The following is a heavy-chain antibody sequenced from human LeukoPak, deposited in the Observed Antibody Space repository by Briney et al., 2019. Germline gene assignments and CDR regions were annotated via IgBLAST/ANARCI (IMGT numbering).Heavy chain of an antibody. CDR2: INHDGTS. Sequence: SETLSLTCAVYVGSLSGYYWSWIRQPPGKGLEWIAEINHDGTSNYSPSLKSRVTISVDTSNNQVSLRMSSVTAADTAIYYGARGVGKKWEFGGQGTLVTVSS. J-gene: IGHJ4*02. CDR1: VGSLSGYY. CDR3: ARGVGKKWEF. V-gene: IGHV4-34*01. D-gene: IGHD1-26*01.